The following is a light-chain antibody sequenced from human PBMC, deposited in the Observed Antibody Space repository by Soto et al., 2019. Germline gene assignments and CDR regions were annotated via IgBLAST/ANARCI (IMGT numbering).Light chain of an antibody. V-gene: IGLV2-14*03. CDR1: SSDVGGYNY. Sequence: QSALTQPASVSGSPGQSITISCTGSSSDVGGYNYVSWYQHYPGKAPKLMIYDVTNRPSGVSNRFSGSKSGNTASLTISGLQAEDEGDYFCSSDASNRDVIFGGGTKLTVL. J-gene: IGLJ2*01. CDR3: SSDASNRDVI. CDR2: DVT.